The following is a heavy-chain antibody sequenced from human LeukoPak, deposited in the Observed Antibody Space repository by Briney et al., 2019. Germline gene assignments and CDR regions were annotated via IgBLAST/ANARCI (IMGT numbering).Heavy chain of an antibody. CDR3: AKAPTSYCTGGTCYCDY. D-gene: IGHD2-8*02. CDR1: GFTFSSYA. J-gene: IGHJ4*02. V-gene: IGHV3-23*01. Sequence: GGSLRLCCAASGFTFSSYAMSWVRQAPGKGLEWVSVISGSGGSSYYADSVKGRFTISRDNSKSTLYLQLSSLRAEDTAVYYCAKAPTSYCTGGTCYCDYWGQGSLVTVSS. CDR2: ISGSGGSS.